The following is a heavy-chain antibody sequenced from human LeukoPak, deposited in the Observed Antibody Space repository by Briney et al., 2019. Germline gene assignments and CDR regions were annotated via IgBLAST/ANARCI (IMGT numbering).Heavy chain of an antibody. CDR1: GGSISSSFYY. CDR2: IYHSGST. Sequence: SETLSLTCTVSGGSISSSFYYWGWIRQPPGKGLEWIGSIYHSGSTYYNPSLKSRVTKSVDTSKNQFSLKLSSVTAADTAVYYCARDLRYFDWFYYGMDVWGQGTTVTVSS. CDR3: ARDLRYFDWFYYGMDV. D-gene: IGHD3-9*01. J-gene: IGHJ6*02. V-gene: IGHV4-39*07.